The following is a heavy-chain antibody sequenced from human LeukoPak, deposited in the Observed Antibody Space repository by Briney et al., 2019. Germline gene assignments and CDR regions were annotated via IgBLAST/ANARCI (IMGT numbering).Heavy chain of an antibody. CDR2: IYPGDSDT. J-gene: IGHJ5*02. CDR1: GYSFTSYW. V-gene: IGHV5-51*01. Sequence: GESLKISCKGSGYSFTSYWIGWVRQMPGKGLEWMGIIYPGDSDTRYSPSFQGQVTISADKSISTAYLQWSSLKASDTAMYYCARHSERRHSSSRYDTFYNWFDPWGQGTLVTVSS. D-gene: IGHD6-13*01. CDR3: ARHSERRHSSSRYDTFYNWFDP.